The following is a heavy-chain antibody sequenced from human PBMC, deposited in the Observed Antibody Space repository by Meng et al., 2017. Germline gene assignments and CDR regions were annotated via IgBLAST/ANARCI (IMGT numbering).Heavy chain of an antibody. D-gene: IGHD6-19*01. CDR2: IYHGGNT. CDR1: VGSISRVDW. CDR3: ASWIYSCGWQ. J-gene: IGHJ4*02. Sequence: VTPSGPCHLTCLLSVGSISRVDWWGWVRQPPGKGLEWIGEIYHGGNTNYNPSLKSRVTISIDKSKNQFSLKLSSVTAADTAVYYCASWIYSCGWQWGQGTLVTVSS. V-gene: IGHV4/OR15-8*02.